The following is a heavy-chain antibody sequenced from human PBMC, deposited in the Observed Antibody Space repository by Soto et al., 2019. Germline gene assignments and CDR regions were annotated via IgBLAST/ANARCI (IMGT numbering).Heavy chain of an antibody. V-gene: IGHV3-30*18. CDR3: AKGSYEKYFDY. Sequence: LRLSCAASGFTFSSYGMHWVRQAPGKGLEWVAVISYDGSNKYYADSVKGRFTISRDNSKNTLYLQMNSLRAEDTAVYYCAKGSYEKYFDYWGQGTLVTVSS. CDR1: GFTFSSYG. D-gene: IGHD5-18*01. J-gene: IGHJ4*02. CDR2: ISYDGSNK.